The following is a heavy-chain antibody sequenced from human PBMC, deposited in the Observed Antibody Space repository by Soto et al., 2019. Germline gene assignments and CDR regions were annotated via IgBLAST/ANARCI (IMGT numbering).Heavy chain of an antibody. CDR1: GGTFSSYT. D-gene: IGHD1-26*01. V-gene: IGHV1-69*02. J-gene: IGHJ6*03. CDR2: IIPILGIA. Sequence: SVKVSCKASGGTFSSYTISWVRQAPGQGLEWMGRIIPILGIANYAQKFQGSVTITADKSTSTAYMELSSLRSEDTAVYYCARGSRVGYYYMDVWGKGTTVTVSS. CDR3: ARGSRVGYYYMDV.